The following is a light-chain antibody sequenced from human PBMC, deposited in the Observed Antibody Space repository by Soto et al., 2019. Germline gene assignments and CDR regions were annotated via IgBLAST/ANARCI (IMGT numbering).Light chain of an antibody. CDR3: QQYNSYSQT. J-gene: IGKJ1*01. Sequence: IQLTQSPSFLSASVGYRVTITCRASQGIRNDLGWYQQKPGKAPKLLIYDASSLESGVPSRFSGSGSGTEFTLTISSLQPDDFATYYCQQYNSYSQTFGQGTKVDIK. CDR1: QGIRND. V-gene: IGKV1-13*02. CDR2: DAS.